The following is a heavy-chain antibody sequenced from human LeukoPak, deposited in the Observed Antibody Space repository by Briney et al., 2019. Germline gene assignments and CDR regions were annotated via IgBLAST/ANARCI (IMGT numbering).Heavy chain of an antibody. CDR3: ARGKDHMVRGVSDWFDP. CDR1: GGSISSYY. CDR2: IYTSGST. J-gene: IGHJ5*02. V-gene: IGHV4-4*07. Sequence: SETLSLTCTVSGGSISSYYWSWIRQPAGKGLEWIGRIYTSGSTNSNPSLKSRVTMSVDTSKNQFSLKLSSVTAADTAVYYCARGKDHMVRGVSDWFDPWGQGTLVTVSS. D-gene: IGHD3-10*01.